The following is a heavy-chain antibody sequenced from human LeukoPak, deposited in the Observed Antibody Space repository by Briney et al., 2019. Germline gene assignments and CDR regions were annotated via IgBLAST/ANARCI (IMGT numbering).Heavy chain of an antibody. CDR3: ARVASGYYDSSGLRGYFDY. D-gene: IGHD3-22*01. Sequence: GGSLRLSCAASEFTFSDYYMSWVRQAPGKGLEWVSYISSSGSSIYYADSVKGRFTISRDNAKNSLYLQMNSLRAEDTALYYCARVASGYYDSSGLRGYFDYWGQGTLVTVSS. V-gene: IGHV3-11*01. J-gene: IGHJ4*02. CDR1: EFTFSDYY. CDR2: ISSSGSSI.